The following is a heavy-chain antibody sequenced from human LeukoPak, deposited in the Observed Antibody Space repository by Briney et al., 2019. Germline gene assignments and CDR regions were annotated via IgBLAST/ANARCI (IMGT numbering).Heavy chain of an antibody. CDR3: ARDNWDDKGDAFDI. D-gene: IGHD1-1*01. Sequence: QTGGSLRLSCVASGFTVSNNYMSWVRQAPGRGLEWVSVIHSGGSTYYADSVKGRFIISRDNSKNTLYLQMNSLRAEDTAVYYCARDNWDDKGDAFDIWGQGTMVTVSS. V-gene: IGHV3-53*01. CDR1: GFTVSNNY. J-gene: IGHJ3*02. CDR2: IHSGGST.